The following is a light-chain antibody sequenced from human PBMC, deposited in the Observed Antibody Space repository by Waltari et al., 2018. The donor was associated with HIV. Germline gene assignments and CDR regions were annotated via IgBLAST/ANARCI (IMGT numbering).Light chain of an antibody. Sequence: EIVMTQSPATLSVSRGERATPSCRASQSVSSNLAWYQQKPGQAPRLLIYGASTRATGIPAKFSGSGSGTEFTLTISSLQSEDFAVYYCQQYNNWPPLTFGGGTKVEIK. J-gene: IGKJ4*01. CDR2: GAS. CDR3: QQYNNWPPLT. CDR1: QSVSSN. V-gene: IGKV3-15*01.